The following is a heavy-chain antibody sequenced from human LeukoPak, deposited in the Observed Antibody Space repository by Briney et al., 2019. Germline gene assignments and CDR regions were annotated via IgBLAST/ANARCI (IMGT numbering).Heavy chain of an antibody. Sequence: GGSLRLSCAASGFTFSNYEMNWVRQAPGKGLEGVSYISSSGSTIYYADSVKGRFTISRDNAKNSLYLQVTSLRAEDTAVYYCARSPPSWNSGWIDYWGQGTLVTVYS. CDR3: ARSPPSWNSGWIDY. CDR2: ISSSGSTI. CDR1: GFTFSNYE. J-gene: IGHJ4*02. D-gene: IGHD6-19*01. V-gene: IGHV3-48*03.